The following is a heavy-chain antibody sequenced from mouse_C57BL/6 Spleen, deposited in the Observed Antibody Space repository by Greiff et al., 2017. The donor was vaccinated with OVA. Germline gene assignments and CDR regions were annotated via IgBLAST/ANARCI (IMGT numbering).Heavy chain of an antibody. D-gene: IGHD1-1*01. V-gene: IGHV5-9-1*02. CDR1: GFTFSSYA. J-gene: IGHJ4*01. Sequence: EVKLMESGEGLVKPGGSLKLSCAASGFTFSSYAMSWVRQTPEKRLEWVAYISSGGDYIYYADTVKGRFTISRDNARNTLYLQMSSLKSEDTAMYYCTRDEPNYYDSSPGAMDYWGQGTSVTVSS. CDR3: TRDEPNYYDSSPGAMDY. CDR2: ISSGGDYI.